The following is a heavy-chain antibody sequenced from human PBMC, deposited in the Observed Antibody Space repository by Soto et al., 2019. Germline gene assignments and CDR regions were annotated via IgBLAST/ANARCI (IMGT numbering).Heavy chain of an antibody. CDR3: ASRGSSSWAYYYYMDV. D-gene: IGHD6-13*01. CDR1: GGSIGSSSYY. CDR2: IYYSGST. Sequence: SETLSLTCTVSGGSIGSSSYYWGWIRQPPGKGLEWIGSIYYSGSTYYNPSLKSRVTISVDTSKNQFSLKLSSVTAADTAVYYCASRGSSSWAYYYYMDVWGKGTTVTVSS. J-gene: IGHJ6*03. V-gene: IGHV4-39*01.